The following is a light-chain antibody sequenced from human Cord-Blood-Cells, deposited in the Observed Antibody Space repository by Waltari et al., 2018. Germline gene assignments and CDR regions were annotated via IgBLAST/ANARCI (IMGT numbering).Light chain of an antibody. V-gene: IGLV2-23*01. Sequence: QSALTQPASVSGSPGQSITISCTGASIDVGRYNLLSWYQPHPGKAPKHMIYEGSKRPSGVSNRFSGSKSGNTASLTISGLQAEDEADYYCCSYAGSSTVFGGGTKLTVL. J-gene: IGLJ3*02. CDR3: CSYAGSSTV. CDR2: EGS. CDR1: SIDVGRYNL.